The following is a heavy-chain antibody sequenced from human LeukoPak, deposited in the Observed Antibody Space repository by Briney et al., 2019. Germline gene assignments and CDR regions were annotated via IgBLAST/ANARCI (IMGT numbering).Heavy chain of an antibody. CDR3: AKGETYYYDSSGYPVPLYYYYYMDV. CDR2: ISGSGGNT. Sequence: GGSLRLSCAASGFTFSSYAMSWVRQAPGKGLEWVSAISGSGGNTYYADSVKGRFTISRDNSKNTLYLQMNSLRAEDTAVYYCAKGETYYYDSSGYPVPLYYYYYMDVWGKGTTVTVSS. CDR1: GFTFSSYA. V-gene: IGHV3-23*01. J-gene: IGHJ6*03. D-gene: IGHD3-22*01.